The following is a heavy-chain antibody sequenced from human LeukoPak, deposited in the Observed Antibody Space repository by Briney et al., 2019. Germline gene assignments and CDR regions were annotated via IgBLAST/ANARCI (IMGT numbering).Heavy chain of an antibody. Sequence: GGSLRLSCAASGFSFSNYGMHWVRQAPGKGLEWVAVIWYDGSNKYYADSVKGRFTISRDNSKNTLYLQMNSLRAEDTAVYYCARNGGAAGTSNDYWGQGSLVTVSS. V-gene: IGHV3-33*01. CDR3: ARNGGAAGTSNDY. CDR1: GFSFSNYG. D-gene: IGHD6-13*01. J-gene: IGHJ4*02. CDR2: IWYDGSNK.